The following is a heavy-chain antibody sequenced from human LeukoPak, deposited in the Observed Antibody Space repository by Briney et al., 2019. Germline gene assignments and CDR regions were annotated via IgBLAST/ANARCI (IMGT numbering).Heavy chain of an antibody. CDR3: AKDPYSGSYYGSYYMDV. V-gene: IGHV3-23*01. J-gene: IGHJ6*03. D-gene: IGHD1-26*01. CDR1: GFTFSNYA. CDR2: ISGSGGST. Sequence: GSLRLSCAASGFTFSNYAMSWVRQAPGKGLEWVSAISGSGGSTYYADSVKGRFTISRDNSKNTLYLQMNSLRAEDTAVYYCAKDPYSGSYYGSYYMDVWGKGTTVTVSS.